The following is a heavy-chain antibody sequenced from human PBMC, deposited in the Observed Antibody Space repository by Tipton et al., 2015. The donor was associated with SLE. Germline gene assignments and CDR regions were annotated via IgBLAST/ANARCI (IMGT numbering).Heavy chain of an antibody. CDR3: VGRVGGSARGFDY. D-gene: IGHD1-26*01. Sequence: TLSLTCTVSGGSGTSGRYYWSWIRQLPGKGLEWIGFVSYTWTTYYNPSLKSRVSISLDKSANSFSLKLNSVTAADTAVYYCVGRVGGSARGFDYWGQGIMVTVSS. J-gene: IGHJ4*02. CDR1: GGSGTSGRYY. CDR2: VSYTWTT. V-gene: IGHV4-31*03.